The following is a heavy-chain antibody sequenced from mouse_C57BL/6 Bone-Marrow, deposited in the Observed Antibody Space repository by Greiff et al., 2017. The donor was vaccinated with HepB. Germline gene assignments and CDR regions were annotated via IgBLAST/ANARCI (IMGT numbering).Heavy chain of an antibody. Sequence: EVQRVESGGGLVQPKGSLKLSCAASGFSFNTYAMNWVRQAPGKGLEWVARIRSKSNNYATYYADSVKDRFTISRDDSESMLYLQMNNLKTEDTAMYYCVRQPITTVDYNAMDYWGQGTSVTVSS. J-gene: IGHJ4*01. CDR2: IRSKSNNYAT. CDR1: GFSFNTYA. CDR3: VRQPITTVDYNAMDY. D-gene: IGHD1-1*01. V-gene: IGHV10-1*01.